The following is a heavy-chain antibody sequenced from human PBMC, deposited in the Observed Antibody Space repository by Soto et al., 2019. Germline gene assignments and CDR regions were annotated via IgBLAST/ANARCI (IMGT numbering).Heavy chain of an antibody. V-gene: IGHV4-34*01. CDR1: GRSVGLGY. CDR3: ARTYYDFWSGFSD. CDR2: INYSGST. J-gene: IGHJ4*02. D-gene: IGHD3-3*01. Sequence: SQPLSVTRPVAGRSVGLGYWRCIRQTTGKGLEWIGEINYSGSTNYNPSLKSRVTISVDTSKNQFSLKLSSVTAADTAVYYCARTYYDFWSGFSDWGQGALVTVSS.